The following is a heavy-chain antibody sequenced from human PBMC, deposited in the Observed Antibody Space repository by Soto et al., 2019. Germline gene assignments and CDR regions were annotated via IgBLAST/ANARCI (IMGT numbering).Heavy chain of an antibody. V-gene: IGHV1-69*01. CDR3: ATGGRGYSSAPRFYFEY. CDR1: GGFFSSNA. CDR2: ILPIFHTT. J-gene: IGHJ4*02. Sequence: QVQLVQSGAEVKKPGSSVKVSCQASGGFFSSNAISWVRQAPGQGLEWMGGILPIFHTTHYAQKFQGRVTITEDESTSTGYMELSSPKSEDTALYYCATGGRGYSSAPRFYFEYWGQGTLVAVSS. D-gene: IGHD5-18*01.